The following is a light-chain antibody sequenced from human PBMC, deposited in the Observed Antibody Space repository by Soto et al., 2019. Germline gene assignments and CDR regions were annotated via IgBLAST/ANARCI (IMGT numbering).Light chain of an antibody. V-gene: IGLV2-14*03. CDR1: SSDVGAYIY. CDR3: SSFAGSNNFPYV. J-gene: IGLJ1*01. CDR2: EVN. Sequence: QSALTQPASVSGSPGQSITISCGGTSSDVGAYIYVSWYQQYPGKAPKLIIYEVNNRPSGVSGRFSGSKSGNTASLTVSGLQAEDEADYYCSSFAGSNNFPYVFGTGTQLTVL.